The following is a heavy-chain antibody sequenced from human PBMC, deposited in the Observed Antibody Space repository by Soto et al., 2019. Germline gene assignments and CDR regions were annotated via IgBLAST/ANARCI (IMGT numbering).Heavy chain of an antibody. D-gene: IGHD3-22*01. CDR1: GGSISSGVYY. J-gene: IGHJ4*02. CDR2: IYYSGST. Sequence: KPSETLSLTCTVSGGSISSGVYYWSWIRQHPGNGLEWIGYIYYSGSTYYNPSLKSRVTISVDTSKNQFSLKLSSVTAADTAVYYCARSQGMYYYDSSGYPSYFDYWGKGTLVNVYS. CDR3: ARSQGMYYYDSSGYPSYFDY. V-gene: IGHV4-31*03.